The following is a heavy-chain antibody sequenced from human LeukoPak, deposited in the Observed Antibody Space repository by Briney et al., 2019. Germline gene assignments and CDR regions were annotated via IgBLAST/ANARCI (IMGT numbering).Heavy chain of an antibody. CDR3: ARSCRILDIVATIRARLGGNGLDI. D-gene: IGHD5-12*01. CDR1: LGSLSSSSSY. V-gene: IGHV4-39*07. Sequence: SETLSLTRAVSLGSLSSSSSYWGWVRQPPGEGLGWQGRIDHGGGAYYTPSLKSRVTIAVETSKIQFSLKLSSVTAADKAVYYCARSCRILDIVATIRARLGGNGLDIWGQGKMVTVSS. CDR2: IDHGGGA. J-gene: IGHJ3*02.